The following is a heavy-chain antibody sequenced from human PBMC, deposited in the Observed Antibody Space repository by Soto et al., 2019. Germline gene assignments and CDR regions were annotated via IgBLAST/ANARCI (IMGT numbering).Heavy chain of an antibody. V-gene: IGHV3-23*01. D-gene: IGHD3-3*01. Sequence: GSLRLSCAASGFTFSSYAMSWVRQAPGKGLEWVSAISGSGGSTYYADSVKGRFTISRDNSKNTLYLQMNSLRAEDTAVYYCAKDRPSYYDFWSGYVFDIWGQGTMVTVSS. CDR2: ISGSGGST. CDR1: GFTFSSYA. J-gene: IGHJ3*02. CDR3: AKDRPSYYDFWSGYVFDI.